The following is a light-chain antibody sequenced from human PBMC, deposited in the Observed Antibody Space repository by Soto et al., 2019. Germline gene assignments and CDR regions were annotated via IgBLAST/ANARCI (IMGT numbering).Light chain of an antibody. J-gene: IGKJ4*01. CDR1: QSVLYSSNNKNY. V-gene: IGKV4-1*01. CDR3: QKYNSAP. CDR2: WAS. Sequence: DIVMTQSPDSLAVSLGERATINCKSSQSVLYSSNNKNYLAWYQQKPGQPPKLLIYWASTRESGVPDRFSGSGSGTDFTLTISSLQAEDVAVYYCQKYNSAPFGGGTKVEIK.